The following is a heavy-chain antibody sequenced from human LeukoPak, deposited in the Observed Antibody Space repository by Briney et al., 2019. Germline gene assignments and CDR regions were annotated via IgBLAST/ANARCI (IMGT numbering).Heavy chain of an antibody. V-gene: IGHV7-4-1*02. CDR2: INTNTGNP. Sequence: ASVKVSCKASGYTFTSYAMSWVRQAPGQGLEWMGWINTNTGNPTYAQGFTGRFVFSLDTSVSTAYLQISSLKAEDTAVYYCARVYCSSTSCHGDWFDPWGQGTLVTVSS. D-gene: IGHD2-2*01. CDR3: ARVYCSSTSCHGDWFDP. CDR1: GYTFTSYA. J-gene: IGHJ5*02.